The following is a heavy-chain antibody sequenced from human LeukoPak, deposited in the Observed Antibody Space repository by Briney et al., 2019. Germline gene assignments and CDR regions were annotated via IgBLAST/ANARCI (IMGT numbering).Heavy chain of an antibody. CDR3: AKYYGKYLDY. CDR2: ISGSNDNT. D-gene: IGHD3-3*01. CDR1: GFTFSSYA. J-gene: IGHJ4*02. Sequence: GGSLRLSCAASGFTFSSYAMSWVRQAPGKGLEWVSSISGSNDNTYYADSVKDRFTISRDNSKNTLSLQMNSLRAEDTAVYYCAKYYGKYLDYWGQGTLVTVSS. V-gene: IGHV3-23*01.